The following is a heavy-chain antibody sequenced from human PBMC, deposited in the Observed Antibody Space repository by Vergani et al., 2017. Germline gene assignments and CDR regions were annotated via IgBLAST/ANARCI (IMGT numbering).Heavy chain of an antibody. CDR1: GGSFSGYY. Sequence: QVQLQQWGAGLLKPSETLSLTCAVYGGSFSGYYWSWIRQPPGKGLEWIGEINHSGSTNYNPSLKSRVTISVDTSKNQFSLKLSSVTAADTAVYYCARSYSVLLWFGELLDYFDYWGQGTLVTVSS. CDR2: INHSGST. CDR3: ARSYSVLLWFGELLDYFDY. J-gene: IGHJ4*02. D-gene: IGHD3-10*01. V-gene: IGHV4-34*01.